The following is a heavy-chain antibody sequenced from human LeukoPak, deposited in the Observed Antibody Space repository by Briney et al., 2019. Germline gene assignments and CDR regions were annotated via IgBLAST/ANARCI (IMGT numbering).Heavy chain of an antibody. CDR3: ARGYTYMEQAGTRGGWFDP. D-gene: IGHD6-13*01. Sequence: SETLSLTCAVYGGSFSGYYWSWSRQPPGKGLEWIGEINHSGSTNYNPSLKSRVTISVDTSKNQFSLKLSSVTAADTAVYYCARGYTYMEQAGTRGGWFDPWGQGTLVTVSS. CDR2: INHSGST. CDR1: GGSFSGYY. J-gene: IGHJ5*02. V-gene: IGHV4-34*01.